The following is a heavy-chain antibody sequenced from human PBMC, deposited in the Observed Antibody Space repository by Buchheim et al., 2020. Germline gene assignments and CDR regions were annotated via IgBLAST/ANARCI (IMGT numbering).Heavy chain of an antibody. CDR1: GDSISNSXW. V-gene: IGHV4-4*02. CDR3: ARDPPGNSFES. CDR2: IYHSGST. Sequence: QVQLQESGPGLVKPSGTLSLTCGVSGDSISNSXWWSWVRQPPGKGLEWIGEIYHSGSTNYNPSLKSRVTXSMDTLQNQFFLKLSSVTAADTAVYYCARDPPGNSFESWGQGTL. J-gene: IGHJ4*02. D-gene: IGHD6-13*01.